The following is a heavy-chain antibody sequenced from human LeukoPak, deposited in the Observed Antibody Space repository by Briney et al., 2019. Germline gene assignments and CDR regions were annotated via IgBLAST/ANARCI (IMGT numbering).Heavy chain of an antibody. J-gene: IGHJ4*02. Sequence: ASVKVPCKASGYTFTGYYMHWVRQAPGQGLEWMGRINPNSGGTNYAQKFQGRVTMTRDTSISTAYMELSRLRSDDTAVYYCARDYSRGYSYGADYWGQGTLVTVSS. CDR1: GYTFTGYY. CDR3: ARDYSRGYSYGADY. V-gene: IGHV1-2*06. CDR2: INPNSGGT. D-gene: IGHD5-18*01.